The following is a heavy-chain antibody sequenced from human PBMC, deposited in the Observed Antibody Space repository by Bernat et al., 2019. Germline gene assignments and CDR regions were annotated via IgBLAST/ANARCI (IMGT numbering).Heavy chain of an antibody. CDR2: INAGNGNT. Sequence: QVQLVQSGAEVKKPGASVKVSCKASGYTFTSYAMHWVRQAPGQRLEWMGWINAGNGNTKYSQKFQGRVTITRDTSASTAYMELSSLRSEDTAVYYCARDPSHYYDSSGYWPSSGTHNYYYYGMDVWGQGTTVTVSS. D-gene: IGHD3-22*01. V-gene: IGHV1-3*01. CDR1: GYTFTSYA. CDR3: ARDPSHYYDSSGYWPSSGTHNYYYYGMDV. J-gene: IGHJ6*02.